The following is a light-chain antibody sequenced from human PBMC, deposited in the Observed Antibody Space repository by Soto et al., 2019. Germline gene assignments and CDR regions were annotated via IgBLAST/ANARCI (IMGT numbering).Light chain of an antibody. Sequence: EIVLTQSPGTLSLSPGERATLSCRASQSVSSSYLAWYQQKPGQAPRLLIYGASSRATGIPDRFSGSGSGTDFTLTISRLEPEDFAEYYCQQYGSRALTFGGGTKVEIK. CDR1: QSVSSSY. CDR2: GAS. CDR3: QQYGSRALT. V-gene: IGKV3-20*01. J-gene: IGKJ4*01.